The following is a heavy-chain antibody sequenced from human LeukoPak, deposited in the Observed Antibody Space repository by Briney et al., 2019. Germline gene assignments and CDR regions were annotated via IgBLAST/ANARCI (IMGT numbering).Heavy chain of an antibody. CDR1: VGSISSSSYY. CDR2: IFYSGTT. V-gene: IGHV4-39*01. CDR3: ARLPRATIGATNYFDF. J-gene: IGHJ4*02. D-gene: IGHD5-24*01. Sequence: SETLSLTCTVSVGSISSSSYYWGWIRQPPGKGLEWIGTIFYSGTTYYNPSLKSRVTISVDTSKNQFSLNLSSVTAADTALDYCARLPRATIGATNYFDFWGQGTLVTVSS.